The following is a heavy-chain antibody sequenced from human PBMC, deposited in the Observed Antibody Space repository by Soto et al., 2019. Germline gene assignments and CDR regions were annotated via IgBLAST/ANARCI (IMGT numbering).Heavy chain of an antibody. D-gene: IGHD5-18*01. CDR2: ISSSGSTI. J-gene: IGHJ6*03. Sequence: GGSLRLSCAASGFTFSDYYMSLIRQAPGKGLEWVSYISSSGSTIYYADSVKGRFTISRDNAKNSLYLQMNSLRAEDTAVYYCARGTSGSDTARVYYYYYMDVRGKGTTVTVSS. CDR3: ARGTSGSDTARVYYYYYMDV. CDR1: GFTFSDYY. V-gene: IGHV3-11*01.